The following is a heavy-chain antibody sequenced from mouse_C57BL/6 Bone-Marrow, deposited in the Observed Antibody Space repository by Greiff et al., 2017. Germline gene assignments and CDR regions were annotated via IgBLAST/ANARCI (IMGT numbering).Heavy chain of an antibody. Sequence: DVKLVESGGGLVKPGGSLKLSCEASGFTFSSYTMSWVRQTPEKSLEWVATISGGGGNTYYTDSVKGRFTFSRDNATNTLYLQLSSLSTEDTTLYYCARQATTGVANYAMDYWGQGTSGTVSS. D-gene: IGHD1-1*01. V-gene: IGHV5-9*01. CDR2: ISGGGGNT. CDR1: GFTFSSYT. CDR3: ARQATTGVANYAMDY. J-gene: IGHJ4*01.